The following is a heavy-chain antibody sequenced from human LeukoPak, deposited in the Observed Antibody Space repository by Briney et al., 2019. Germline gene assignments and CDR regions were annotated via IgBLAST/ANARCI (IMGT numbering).Heavy chain of an antibody. D-gene: IGHD2-2*01. J-gene: IGHJ4*02. V-gene: IGHV3-30*18. Sequence: TGRSLRLSCAASGFTFSNYGMHWVRQAPGKGLEWVTVISYDGSYKYYADSVKGRFTISRDNSKNTLYLQMNSLRAEDTAVYYCAKVKVVVVPAAILDYWGQGTLVTVSS. CDR2: ISYDGSYK. CDR3: AKVKVVVVPAAILDY. CDR1: GFTFSNYG.